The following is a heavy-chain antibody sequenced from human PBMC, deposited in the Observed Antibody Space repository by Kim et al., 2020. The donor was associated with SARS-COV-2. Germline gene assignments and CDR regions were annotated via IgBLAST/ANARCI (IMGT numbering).Heavy chain of an antibody. Sequence: SETLSLTCTVSGYSISSGYYWGWIRQPPGKGLEWIGSIYHSGSTYYNPSLKSRVTISVDTSKNQFSLKLSSVTAADTAVYYCARYIVATYCFDYWGQGTL. CDR3: ARYIVATYCFDY. CDR2: IYHSGST. CDR1: GYSISSGYY. V-gene: IGHV4-38-2*02. D-gene: IGHD5-12*01. J-gene: IGHJ4*02.